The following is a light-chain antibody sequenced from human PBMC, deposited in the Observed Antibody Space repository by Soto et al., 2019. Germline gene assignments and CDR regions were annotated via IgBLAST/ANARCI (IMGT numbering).Light chain of an antibody. Sequence: QSFLTQPASVSGSPGQSITISCTGTSSDVGSYNLVSWYQHHPGKAPKLMIYEDSERPSGVSNRFSGSKSGNTASLTISGVQAEDEGDYYCCSYADSGTFQYVFGTGTKATVL. CDR2: EDS. V-gene: IGLV2-23*02. CDR1: SSDVGSYNL. CDR3: CSYADSGTFQYV. J-gene: IGLJ1*01.